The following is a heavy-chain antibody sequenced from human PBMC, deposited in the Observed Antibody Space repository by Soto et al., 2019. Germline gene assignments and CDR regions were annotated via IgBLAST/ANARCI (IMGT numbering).Heavy chain of an antibody. CDR3: ARQVYYYDSSGYVYYFDY. CDR2: IYYSGST. V-gene: IGHV4-59*08. CDR1: GGSISSYY. D-gene: IGHD3-22*01. J-gene: IGHJ4*02. Sequence: SETLSLTCTVSGGSISSYYWSWIRQPPGKGLEWIGYIYYSGSTNYNPYLKSRVTKSVDTSKNQFSLKLSSVTAADTAVYYCARQVYYYDSSGYVYYFDYWGQGTLVTVSS.